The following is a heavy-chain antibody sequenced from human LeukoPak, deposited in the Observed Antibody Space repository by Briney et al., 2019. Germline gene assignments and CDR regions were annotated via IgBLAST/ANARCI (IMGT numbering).Heavy chain of an antibody. CDR3: AKDLGVPAARYYYYGMDV. CDR1: GFTFSSCG. J-gene: IGHJ6*02. V-gene: IGHV3-30*18. CDR2: ISYDGSNK. D-gene: IGHD2-2*01. Sequence: PGGSLRLSCAASGFTFSSCGMHWVRQAPGKGLEWVAVISYDGSNKYYADSVKGRFTISRDNSKNTLYLQMNSLRAEDTAVYYCAKDLGVPAARYYYYGMDVWGQGTTVTVSS.